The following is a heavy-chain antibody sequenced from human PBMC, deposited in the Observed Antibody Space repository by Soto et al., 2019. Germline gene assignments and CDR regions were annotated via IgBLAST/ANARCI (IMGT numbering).Heavy chain of an antibody. J-gene: IGHJ4*02. CDR2: IYSGGST. D-gene: IGHD6-13*01. V-gene: IGHV3-53*01. CDR1: GFTVITNY. Sequence: EVQLVESGGGLIQPGGSLRLSCAASGFTVITNYMSWVRQAPGKGLEWVSVIYSGGSTYYADSVKGRFTISRDNSKNTLYLQMNRLRAEDTAVYYCARASIAAAGYYFDYWGQGTLVTVSS. CDR3: ARASIAAAGYYFDY.